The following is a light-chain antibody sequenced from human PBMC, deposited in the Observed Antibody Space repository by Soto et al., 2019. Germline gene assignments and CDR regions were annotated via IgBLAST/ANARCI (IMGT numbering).Light chain of an antibody. J-gene: IGKJ4*01. V-gene: IGKV3-20*01. CDR2: ATS. Sequence: ELVLTQSPGTLSLSPGDSAALSCKASQIGSGNYLSWYQQKSGQAPRLLIYATSTRAPGIPDRFSGSGSATDFSLIISRLEPEDSAVYYCQPYNNWPLTFGGGTKVESK. CDR3: QPYNNWPLT. CDR1: QIGSGNY.